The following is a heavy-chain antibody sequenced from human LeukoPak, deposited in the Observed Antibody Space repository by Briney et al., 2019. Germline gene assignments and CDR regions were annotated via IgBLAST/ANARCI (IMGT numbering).Heavy chain of an antibody. J-gene: IGHJ3*02. CDR2: FDPEDGET. D-gene: IGHD3-22*01. Sequence: ASVKVSCKVSGYTLTELSMHWVRQAPGKGLEWMGGFDPEDGETIYAQKFQGRVTMTEDTSTDTAYMELSSLRSEDTVVYYCATVEALGYYDSRLAFDIWGQGTMVTVSS. CDR1: GYTLTELS. V-gene: IGHV1-24*01. CDR3: ATVEALGYYDSRLAFDI.